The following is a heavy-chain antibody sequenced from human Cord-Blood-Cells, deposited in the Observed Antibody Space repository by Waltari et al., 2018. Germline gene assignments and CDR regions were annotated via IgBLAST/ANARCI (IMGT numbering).Heavy chain of an antibody. V-gene: IGHV4-4*07. CDR2: IYTSGST. D-gene: IGHD3-9*01. J-gene: IGHJ6*03. Sequence: QVQLQESGPGLVKPSETLSLTCTVSGGSISSYYWSWIQQPAGKGLEWIGRIYTSGSTNYNPALKRRVTMSVDTSKNQFSLKLSSVTAADTAVYYCARVSQSDYDILTGYSGYYYMDVWGKGTTVTVSS. CDR1: GGSISSYY. CDR3: ARVSQSDYDILTGYSGYYYMDV.